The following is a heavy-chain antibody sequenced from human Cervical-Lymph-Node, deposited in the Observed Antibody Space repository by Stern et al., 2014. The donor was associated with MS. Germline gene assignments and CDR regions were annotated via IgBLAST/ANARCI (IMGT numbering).Heavy chain of an antibody. CDR2: ITPKRGDT. D-gene: IGHD3-22*01. V-gene: IGHV1-2*06. CDR1: GFSLNGYY. J-gene: IGHJ6*02. CDR3: AGRRWPRGYHFYGMDV. Sequence: QVQLVQSGAEVQEPGASVNVSCPASGFSLNGYYVHWLRQAPGQGLAWQGRITPKRGDTHYTQRLQGRVTMTRDTSIITVSMELRALRSDDTAIYYCAGRRWPRGYHFYGMDVWGQGTTVAVSS.